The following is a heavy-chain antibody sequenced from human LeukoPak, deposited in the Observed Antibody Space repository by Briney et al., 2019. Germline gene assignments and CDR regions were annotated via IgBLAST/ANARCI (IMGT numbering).Heavy chain of an antibody. J-gene: IGHJ4*02. CDR2: INSDGSST. CDR1: GFTFSSYW. Sequence: GGSLRLSCAASGFTFSSYWMHWVRQAPGKGLVWVSRINSDGSSTSCADSVKGRFTISRDNAKNSLYLQMSSLRAEDTAIYYCARDVPLMGASKTRYFDYWGQGTLVTVSS. CDR3: ARDVPLMGASKTRYFDY. V-gene: IGHV3-74*01. D-gene: IGHD1-26*01.